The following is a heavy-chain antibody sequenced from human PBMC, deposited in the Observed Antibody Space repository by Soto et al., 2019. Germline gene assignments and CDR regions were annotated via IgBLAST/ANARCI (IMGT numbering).Heavy chain of an antibody. D-gene: IGHD6-6*01. CDR3: ARDGMYSSSADS. CDR2: INSDGRST. J-gene: IGHJ4*02. V-gene: IGHV3-74*01. Sequence: RRLSCAASGVTFSIYWMHWVRQAPGKGLVWVSRINSDGRSTSYADSVKGRFTISRDNAKNTLFLQMNSLRAEDTAVYYCARDGMYSSSADSRGKGTLVAVSS. CDR1: GVTFSIYW.